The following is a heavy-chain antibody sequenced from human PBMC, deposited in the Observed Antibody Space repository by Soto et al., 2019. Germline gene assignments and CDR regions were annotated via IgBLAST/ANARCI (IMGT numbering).Heavy chain of an antibody. J-gene: IGHJ4*02. D-gene: IGHD6-19*01. Sequence: QVQLVQSGAEEKKPGASVKVSCKASGYTFTSYAMHWVRQAPGQRLEWMGWINAGNGNTKYSQKFQGRVTNTRDTSASTAYMELSSLRSEDTAVYYCARDRMYSSGYDYWGQGTLVTVSS. CDR2: INAGNGNT. V-gene: IGHV1-3*05. CDR3: ARDRMYSSGYDY. CDR1: GYTFTSYA.